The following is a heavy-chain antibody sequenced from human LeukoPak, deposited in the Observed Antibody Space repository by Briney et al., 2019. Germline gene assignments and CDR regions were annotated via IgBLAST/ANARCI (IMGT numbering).Heavy chain of an antibody. CDR1: GITFSTHA. D-gene: IGHD3-3*02. J-gene: IGHJ5*02. CDR3: AKDENHFWSGYYSNYFDP. Sequence: PGGSLRLSCAASGITFSTHAMTWVRQAPGKGLEWVSGISGSGGSTNYADSVKGRFTISRDNSKNTLNLQMNSLRAEDTAVYYCAKDENHFWSGYYSNYFDPWGQGTLVTVSS. V-gene: IGHV3-23*01. CDR2: ISGSGGST.